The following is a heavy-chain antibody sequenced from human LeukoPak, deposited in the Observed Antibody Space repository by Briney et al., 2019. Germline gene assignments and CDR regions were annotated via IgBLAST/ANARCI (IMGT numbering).Heavy chain of an antibody. CDR1: GGSFSGYY. D-gene: IGHD3-16*01. Sequence: SETLSLTCAVYGGSFSGYYWSWIRQPAGKGLEWIGRIYTSGSTNYNPSLKSRVTMSVDTSKNQFSLKLSSVTAADTAVYYCARVWAGVGRYYYYMDVWGKGTTVTVSS. J-gene: IGHJ6*03. CDR3: ARVWAGVGRYYYYMDV. V-gene: IGHV4-59*10. CDR2: IYTSGST.